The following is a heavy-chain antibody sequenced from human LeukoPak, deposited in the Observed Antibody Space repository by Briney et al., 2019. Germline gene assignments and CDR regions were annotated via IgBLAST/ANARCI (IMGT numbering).Heavy chain of an antibody. CDR2: ISAYNGNT. D-gene: IGHD3-10*01. J-gene: IGHJ4*02. CDR3: ARFRAGVGEPYGDY. CDR1: GYTFTSYG. V-gene: IGHV1-18*01. Sequence: ASVKVSCKASGYTFTSYGISWVRQAPGQGLEWMGWISAYNGNTNYAQKLQGRVTMTTATSTSTAYMELRSLRSDDTAVYYGARFRAGVGEPYGDYWGQGTLVTVSS.